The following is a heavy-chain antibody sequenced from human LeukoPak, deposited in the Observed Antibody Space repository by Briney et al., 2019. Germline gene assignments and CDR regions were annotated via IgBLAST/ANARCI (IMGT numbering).Heavy chain of an antibody. CDR2: INWNGGST. Sequence: GGSLRLSCAASGFTVSSNYMNWVRQAPGKGLEWVSGINWNGGSTGYADSVKGRFTISRDNSKNTLYLQMNSLRAEDTAVYYCARHGSITMVRGRLRYYYMDVWGKGTTVTISS. V-gene: IGHV3-66*04. CDR3: ARHGSITMVRGRLRYYYMDV. D-gene: IGHD3-10*01. J-gene: IGHJ6*03. CDR1: GFTVSSNY.